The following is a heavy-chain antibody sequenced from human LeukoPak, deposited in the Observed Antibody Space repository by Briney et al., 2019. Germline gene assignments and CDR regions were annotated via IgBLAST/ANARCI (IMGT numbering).Heavy chain of an antibody. CDR1: GYTFTSFG. CDR3: ARIVVLRYFDWLFWEGDY. Sequence: ASVKVSCKASGYTFTSFGISWVRQAPGQGLEWMGWISAYNGNTNYAQKLQGRVTMTTDTSTSTAYMELRSLRSDDTAVYYCARIVVLRYFDWLFWEGDYWGQGTLVTVSS. V-gene: IGHV1-18*01. D-gene: IGHD3-9*01. CDR2: ISAYNGNT. J-gene: IGHJ4*02.